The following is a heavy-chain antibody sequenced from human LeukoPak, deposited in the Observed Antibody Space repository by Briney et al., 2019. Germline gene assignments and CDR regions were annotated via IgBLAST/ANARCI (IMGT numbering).Heavy chain of an antibody. CDR1: GYSIRSGYY. Sequence: PSETLSLTCAVSGYSIRSGYYWGWIRQPPGKGLEWIGTIYHSGSTYYNPSLKSRVTISLDTSKNQFSLKLSSVTAADTAVYYCARVRMTGTLDVWGNGTTVTVSS. CDR2: IYHSGST. D-gene: IGHD3-9*01. J-gene: IGHJ6*04. V-gene: IGHV4-38-2*01. CDR3: ARVRMTGTLDV.